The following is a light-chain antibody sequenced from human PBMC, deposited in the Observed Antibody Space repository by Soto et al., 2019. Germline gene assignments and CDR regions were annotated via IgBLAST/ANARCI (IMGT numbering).Light chain of an antibody. J-gene: IGKJ5*01. V-gene: IGKV3-20*01. CDR2: GAS. CDR1: QSVSSSY. CDR3: QQFAASVT. Sequence: LIPSARTSFLSRKRVAPRSCRASQSVSSSYLAWYQQKPGQAPRLLIFGASDRATGTPDRFSGSGSGTNFTLTLSRLEPEDSAVYYCQQFAASVTFGQGTRREIK.